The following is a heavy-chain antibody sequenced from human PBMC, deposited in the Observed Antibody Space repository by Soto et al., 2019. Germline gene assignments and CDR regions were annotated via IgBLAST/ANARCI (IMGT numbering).Heavy chain of an antibody. CDR3: ARDRVYTGGSDADY. V-gene: IGHV1-18*01. CDR1: GYTFSNYA. CDR2: INTGSGYT. Sequence: QVHLVQSGAEVKKPGSSVRVSCKPSGYTFSNYAISWVRQAPGQVLEWMGWINTGSGYTNYAHDRVTMTKDASTYTSYLEVTSLRYDETAIYYCARDRVYTGGSDADYWGQGTLVTV. D-gene: IGHD2-8*02. J-gene: IGHJ4*02.